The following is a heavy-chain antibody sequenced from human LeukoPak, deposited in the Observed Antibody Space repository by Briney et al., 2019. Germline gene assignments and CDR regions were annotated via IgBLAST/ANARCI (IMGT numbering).Heavy chain of an antibody. CDR2: IYPGDSDT. D-gene: IGHD3-10*01. J-gene: IGHJ4*02. Sequence: GESLEISCKSSGYSFTSYWIGWVRHMPGKGLEWMGIIYPGDSDTRYSPSFQGQVTISADKSISTAYLQWSSLKASDTAMYYCARHCPPSYYGSGSYIDYWGQGTLVTVSS. CDR3: ARHCPPSYYGSGSYIDY. CDR1: GYSFTSYW. V-gene: IGHV5-51*01.